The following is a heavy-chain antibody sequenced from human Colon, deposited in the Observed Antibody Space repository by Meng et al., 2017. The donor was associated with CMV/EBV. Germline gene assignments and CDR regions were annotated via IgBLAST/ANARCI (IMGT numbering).Heavy chain of an antibody. Sequence: GYYWSWIRQPTGKGLEWIGEINHSGSTNYNPSLKSRVTISVDTSKNQFSLKLSSVTAADTAVYYCARGPYRYNWNDYYYYYYGMDVWGQGTTVTVSS. J-gene: IGHJ6*02. CDR3: ARGPYRYNWNDYYYYYYGMDV. CDR2: INHSGST. CDR1: GYY. V-gene: IGHV4-34*01. D-gene: IGHD1-20*01.